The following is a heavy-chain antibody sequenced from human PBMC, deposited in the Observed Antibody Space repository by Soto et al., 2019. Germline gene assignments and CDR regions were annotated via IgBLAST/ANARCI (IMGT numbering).Heavy chain of an antibody. D-gene: IGHD4-17*01. Sequence: SETLSLTCTVSGGSISSGGYYWSWIRQHPGKGLEWIGYIYYSGSTYYNPSLKSRVTISVDTSKNQFSLKLSSVTAADTAVYYCARVNMTTVTTFDYWGQGTLVTVSS. V-gene: IGHV4-31*03. CDR1: GGSISSGGYY. CDR3: ARVNMTTVTTFDY. CDR2: IYYSGST. J-gene: IGHJ4*02.